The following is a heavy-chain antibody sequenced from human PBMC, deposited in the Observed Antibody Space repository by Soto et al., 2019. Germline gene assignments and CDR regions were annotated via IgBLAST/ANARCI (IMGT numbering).Heavy chain of an antibody. J-gene: IGHJ6*02. Sequence: PSETLSLTCTVSGGSISSGGYYWSWIRQHPGKGLEWIGYIYYSGSTYYNPSLKSRVTISVDTSKNQFSLKLSSVTAADTAVYYCAREVEAVADNGYYYYGMDVWGQGTTVTVPS. CDR3: AREVEAVADNGYYYYGMDV. CDR1: GGSISSGGYY. CDR2: IYYSGST. V-gene: IGHV4-31*03. D-gene: IGHD6-19*01.